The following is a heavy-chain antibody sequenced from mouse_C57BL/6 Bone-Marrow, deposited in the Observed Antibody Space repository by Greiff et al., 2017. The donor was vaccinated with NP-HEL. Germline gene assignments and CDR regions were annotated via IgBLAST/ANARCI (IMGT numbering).Heavy chain of an antibody. CDR2: IRNKANGYTT. V-gene: IGHV7-3*01. CDR3: ARYCYGSSYYFDY. J-gene: IGHJ2*01. CDR1: GFTFTDYY. D-gene: IGHD1-1*01. Sequence: DVKLVESGGGLVQPGGSLSLSCAASGFTFTDYYMSWVRQPPGKALEWLGFIRNKANGYTTEYSASVKGRFTISRDNSQSILYLQMNALRAEDSATYYCARYCYGSSYYFDYWGQGTTLTVSS.